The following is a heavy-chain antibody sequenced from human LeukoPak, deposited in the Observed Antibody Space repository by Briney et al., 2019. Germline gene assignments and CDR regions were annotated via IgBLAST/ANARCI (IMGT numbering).Heavy chain of an antibody. J-gene: IGHJ3*02. CDR2: IYHTGRT. CDR3: ARGYGDNSGAFDI. V-gene: IGHV4-30-2*01. CDR1: GGSIIVAAYS. Sequence: SETLSLTCAVSGGSIIVAAYSWSWIRQPPGKGLEWVGYIYHTGRTYSNPSLKSRVTVSVDRSKNLFSLKLSSVTAADTAVYYCARGYGDNSGAFDIWGQGTMVTVSS. D-gene: IGHD4-23*01.